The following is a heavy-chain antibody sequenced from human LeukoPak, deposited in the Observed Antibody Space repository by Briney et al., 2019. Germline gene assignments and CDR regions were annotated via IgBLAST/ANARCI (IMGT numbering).Heavy chain of an antibody. D-gene: IGHD2/OR15-2a*01. CDR3: ARHRSMGVSDYGMDV. Sequence: SETLSLTCTVSGGSISSYYWSWIRQPPGKGLEWIGYIYYSGSTNYNPSLKSRVTISGDTSKNQFSLKLSSVTAADTAVYYCARHRSMGVSDYGMDVWGQGTTVTVSS. J-gene: IGHJ6*02. V-gene: IGHV4-59*08. CDR1: GGSISSYY. CDR2: IYYSGST.